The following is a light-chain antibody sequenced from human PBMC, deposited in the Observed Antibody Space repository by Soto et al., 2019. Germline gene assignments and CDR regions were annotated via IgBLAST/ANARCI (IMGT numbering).Light chain of an antibody. CDR3: QQYGSSPPYT. Sequence: EIVLTQSPGTLSLTPGERATLSCRASQSVSSRYLAWYQQKPGQAPRLLMYGASSRATGIPDRFSGSGSGTDFTLTISRLEPEDFAVYYCQQYGSSPPYTFGQGTKLEIK. CDR1: QSVSSRY. V-gene: IGKV3-20*01. J-gene: IGKJ2*01. CDR2: GAS.